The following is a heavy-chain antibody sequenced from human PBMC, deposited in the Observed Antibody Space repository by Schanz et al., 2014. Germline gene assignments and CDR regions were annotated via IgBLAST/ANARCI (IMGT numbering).Heavy chain of an antibody. CDR1: GSTFNVYW. V-gene: IGHV3-7*01. D-gene: IGHD4-17*01. Sequence: EVHLVESGGGLVQPGGSLRLSCADSGSTFNVYWMTWVRQAPGMGLEWVANINHDGSDKYYVDSVKGRFTISRDNVKNSLLLHMSTLIVYGTAVYFCARAGGYGGGFDIWGQGTVVTVSS. J-gene: IGHJ3*02. CDR3: ARAGGYGGGFDI. CDR2: INHDGSDK.